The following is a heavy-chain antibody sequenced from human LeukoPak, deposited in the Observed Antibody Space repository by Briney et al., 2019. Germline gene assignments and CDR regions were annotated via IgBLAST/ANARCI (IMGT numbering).Heavy chain of an antibody. J-gene: IGHJ3*01. CDR1: GFTVSSNY. V-gene: IGHV3-53*01. CDR2: IYETGNT. CDR3: ARLASRPF. Sequence: GGSLRLSCAVSGFTVSSNYMSWVRQPPGKGLEWISIIYETGNTKYADSVKDRFTISRDISKSTVYLQMHSLRAEDTAVYYCARLASRPFWGRGTKVTVSS.